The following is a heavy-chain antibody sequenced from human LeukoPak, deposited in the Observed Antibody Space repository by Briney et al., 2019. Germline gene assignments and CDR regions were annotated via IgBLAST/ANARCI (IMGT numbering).Heavy chain of an antibody. J-gene: IGHJ4*02. V-gene: IGHV3-48*01. CDR3: ARDWGVLGYSSGWPPDY. CDR1: GFTFSSYS. CDR2: ISSSSSTI. D-gene: IGHD6-19*01. Sequence: GGSLRVSCAASGFTFSSYSMNWVRQAPGKGLEWVSYISSSSSTIYYADSVKGRFTISRDNAKNSLYLQMNSLRAEDTAVYYCARDWGVLGYSSGWPPDYWGQGTLVTVSS.